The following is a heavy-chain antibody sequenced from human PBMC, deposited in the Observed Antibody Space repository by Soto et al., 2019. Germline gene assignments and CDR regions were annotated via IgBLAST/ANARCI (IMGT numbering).Heavy chain of an antibody. D-gene: IGHD4-17*01. CDR1: RFTFSNYA. V-gene: IGHV3-30-3*01. CDR2: ISYDGSNK. CDR3: ARDLGNNYGSFAY. Sequence: EGSLRLSCVASRFTFSNYAMNWVRQAPGKGLEWVAVISYDGSNKYYADSVKGRITISRDNSRNTLYLQMNNLRAEDTAMYYCARDLGNNYGSFAYWGQGTLVTVSS. J-gene: IGHJ4*02.